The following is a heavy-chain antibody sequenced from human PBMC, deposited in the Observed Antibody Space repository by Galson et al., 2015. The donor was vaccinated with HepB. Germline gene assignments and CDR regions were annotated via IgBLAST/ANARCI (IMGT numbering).Heavy chain of an antibody. Sequence: SVKVSCKASGGTFSSYAISWVRQAPGQGLEWMGGIIPIFGTANYAQKFQGRVTITADESTSTAYMELSSLRSEDTAVYYCAGGGGGYSGYDSLPDYWVQGTLVTVSS. D-gene: IGHD5-12*01. CDR1: GGTFSSYA. J-gene: IGHJ4*02. CDR3: AGGGGGYSGYDSLPDY. V-gene: IGHV1-69*13. CDR2: IIPIFGTA.